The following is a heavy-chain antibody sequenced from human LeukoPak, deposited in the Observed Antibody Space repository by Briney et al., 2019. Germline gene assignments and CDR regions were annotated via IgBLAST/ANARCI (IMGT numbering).Heavy chain of an antibody. D-gene: IGHD5-18*01. V-gene: IGHV4-39*01. J-gene: IGHJ4*02. CDR2: IYYSGST. CDR3: ARASGSYGYTSGSYYFDY. Sequence: SETLSLTCTVSGGSISSSNYYWGWIRQPPGKGLEWIGSIYYSGSTYYNPSLKSRVTIFVDTSKNQFSLKLSSVTAADTAVYYCARASGSYGYTSGSYYFDYWGQGTLVTVSS. CDR1: GGSISSSNYY.